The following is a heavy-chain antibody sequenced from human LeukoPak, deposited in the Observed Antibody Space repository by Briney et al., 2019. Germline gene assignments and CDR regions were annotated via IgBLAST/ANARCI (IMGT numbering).Heavy chain of an antibody. J-gene: IGHJ6*03. D-gene: IGHD6-19*01. Sequence: ASVKVSCKASGYTFTSYDINWVRQATGQGLEWMGWMNPNSGNTGYAQKFQGRVTITRNTSISTAYMELSSLRSEDTAVYYCAREQGIAVAGTGYYYYMDVWGKGTTVTVSS. V-gene: IGHV1-8*03. CDR3: AREQGIAVAGTGYYYYMDV. CDR1: GYTFTSYD. CDR2: MNPNSGNT.